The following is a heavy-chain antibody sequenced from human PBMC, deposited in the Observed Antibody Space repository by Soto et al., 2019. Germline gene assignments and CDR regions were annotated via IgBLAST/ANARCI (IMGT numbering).Heavy chain of an antibody. CDR1: GYTFTTYG. CDR2: FSAYNGNT. V-gene: IGHV1-18*04. D-gene: IGHD5-12*01. J-gene: IGHJ4*02. CDR3: ARAQFPSTYDSFDY. Sequence: QVQLVQSGAEMKKPGASVKVSCKASGYTFTTYGITWVRQAPGQGLEWMGWFSAYNGNTHYAQKLQGRVTMTADTSTSTAYVELRSLRSTDTAFYYCARAQFPSTYDSFDYWGQGTMVTVSS.